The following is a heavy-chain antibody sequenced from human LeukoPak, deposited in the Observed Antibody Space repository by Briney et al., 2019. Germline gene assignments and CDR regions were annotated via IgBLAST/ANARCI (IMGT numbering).Heavy chain of an antibody. CDR2: IIPILGIA. CDR3: ARDRVATTGVFDY. Sequence: EASVKVSCKASGGTFSSYAISWVRQAPGQGLEWMGRIIPILGIANYAQKSQGRVTITADKSTSTAYMELSSLRSEDTAVYYCARDRVATTGVFDYWGQGTLVTVSS. D-gene: IGHD5-12*01. V-gene: IGHV1-69*04. J-gene: IGHJ4*02. CDR1: GGTFSSYA.